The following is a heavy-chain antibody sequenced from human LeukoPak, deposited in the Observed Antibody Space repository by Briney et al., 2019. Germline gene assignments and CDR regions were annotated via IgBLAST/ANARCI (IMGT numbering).Heavy chain of an antibody. CDR1: GFTFSSYA. D-gene: IGHD3-22*01. J-gene: IGHJ4*02. V-gene: IGHV3-23*01. Sequence: GGSLRLSCAASGFTFSSYAMSWVRQAPGKGLEWVSAISGSGGSTYYADSVKGRFTISRDNSKNTLYLQMDSLRAEDTAVYYCARRAGDYSHPYDYWGQGTLVTVSS. CDR2: ISGSGGST. CDR3: ARRAGDYSHPYDY.